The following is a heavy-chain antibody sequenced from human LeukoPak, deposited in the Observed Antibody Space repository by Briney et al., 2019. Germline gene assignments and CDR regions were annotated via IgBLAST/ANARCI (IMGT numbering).Heavy chain of an antibody. CDR2: IIPIFGTA. D-gene: IGHD4-17*01. CDR1: GGTFSSYA. CDR3: ARDEVGGDYGD. V-gene: IGHV1-69*06. Sequence: SVKLSCTASGGTFSSYAISWVRQAPGQGLESMGGIIPIFGTANYAQKFQRRVTITADKPTSTAYMERSSLRSEDTAVYYCARDEVGGDYGDWGQGTLVTVSS. J-gene: IGHJ4*02.